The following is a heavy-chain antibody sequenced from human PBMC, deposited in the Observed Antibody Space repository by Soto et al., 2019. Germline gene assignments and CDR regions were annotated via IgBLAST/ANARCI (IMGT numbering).Heavy chain of an antibody. J-gene: IGHJ6*04. V-gene: IGHV4-59*01. D-gene: IGHD5-12*01. CDR1: GGSISSYY. CDR3: ARGRSWVSGYDYWSGLDV. CDR2: IYYRGST. Sequence: SETLSLTCTVSGGSISSYYWSWIRQPPGKGLEWIGYIYYRGSTNYNPSLKSRVTISVDTSKNQFSLKLSSVTAADTAVYYCARGRSWVSGYDYWSGLDVWGKGTTVTVSS.